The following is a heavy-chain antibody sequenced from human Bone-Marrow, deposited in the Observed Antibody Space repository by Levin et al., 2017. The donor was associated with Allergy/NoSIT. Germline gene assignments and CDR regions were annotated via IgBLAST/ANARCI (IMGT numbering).Heavy chain of an antibody. J-gene: IGHJ4*02. D-gene: IGHD2-2*02. V-gene: IGHV1-2*06. CDR2: INPNSGGT. CDR1: GYTFTGYY. CDR3: ASLAGVGYCSSTSCYIDY. Sequence: ASVKVSCKASGYTFTGYYMHWVRQAPGQGLEWMGRINPNSGGTNYAQKFQGRVTMTRDTSISTAYMELSRLRSDDTAVYYCASLAGVGYCSSTSCYIDYWGQGTLVTVSS.